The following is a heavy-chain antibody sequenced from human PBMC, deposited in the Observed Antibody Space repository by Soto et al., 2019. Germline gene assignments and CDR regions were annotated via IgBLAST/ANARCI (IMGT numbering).Heavy chain of an antibody. CDR2: ISAHNGNT. Sequence: QVQLVQSGAEVKKPGASVKVSCKASGYIFTSYAITWVRQAPGQGLEWMGWISAHNGNTNYAQKLQGRVTMTTDAATSAAYVQRMSLRSDDRAVSYCGRYYGFGNQPPFDYCGQGTLVSVCS. J-gene: IGHJ4*02. CDR1: GYIFTSYA. V-gene: IGHV1-18*01. D-gene: IGHD3-3*01. CDR3: GRYYGFGNQPPFDY.